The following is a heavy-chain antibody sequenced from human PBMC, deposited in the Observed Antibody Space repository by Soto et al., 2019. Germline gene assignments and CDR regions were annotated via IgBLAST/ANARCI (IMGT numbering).Heavy chain of an antibody. CDR2: IVPLSDRT. J-gene: IGHJ4*02. D-gene: IGHD2-15*01. Sequence: QVQLVQSGAEVKKPGSSLKDSCKVFGETLNSNPIGWVRQAPGQGLEWVGGIVPLSDRTNYAQELQGRVTVTADGSTSTVYMELSNPKSDDTAVYYCARKSGRDCHSGGGCFSLDVWGQGSLITVSS. CDR1: GETLNSNP. V-gene: IGHV1-69*01. CDR3: ARKSGRDCHSGGGCFSLDV.